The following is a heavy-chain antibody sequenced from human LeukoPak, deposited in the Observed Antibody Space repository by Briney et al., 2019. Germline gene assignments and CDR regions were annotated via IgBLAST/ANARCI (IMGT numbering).Heavy chain of an antibody. D-gene: IGHD3-22*01. V-gene: IGHV4-39*07. Sequence: SETLSLTCTVAGGSISSSSYYWGWIRQPPGKGLEWIGSIYYSGSTYYNPSLKSRVTISVDTSKNQFSLKLSSVTAANTAVYYCARDYDSSGYYMYYFDYWGQGTLVTVSS. CDR3: ARDYDSSGYYMYYFDY. CDR2: IYYSGST. CDR1: GGSISSSSYY. J-gene: IGHJ4*02.